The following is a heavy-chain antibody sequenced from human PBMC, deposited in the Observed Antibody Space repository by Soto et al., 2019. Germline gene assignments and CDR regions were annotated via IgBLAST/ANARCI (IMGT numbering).Heavy chain of an antibody. Sequence: GTLRLQCAASGFTLSSYEMNWVRQAPGRGLEWVSYISSSGSTIYYADSVEGRFTMSRDNAKNSQYLQMKSLRAEDTAVYYCARSREPEYSGAICVDIWGQGALVTVSS. CDR2: ISSSGSTI. J-gene: IGHJ4*02. V-gene: IGHV3-48*03. D-gene: IGHD5-18*01. CDR1: GFTLSSYE. CDR3: ARSREPEYSGAICVDI.